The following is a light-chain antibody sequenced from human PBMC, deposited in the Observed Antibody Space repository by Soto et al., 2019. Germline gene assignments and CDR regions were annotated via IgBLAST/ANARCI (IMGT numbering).Light chain of an antibody. V-gene: IGLV2-14*01. CDR3: SSYISSSTLVVV. CDR1: SSDVGGYNY. Sequence: QSALTQPASVSGSPGQSITISCTGTSSDVGGYNYVSWYQQHPGKAPKLMIYDVSNRPSGVSNRFSGSKSGNTASLTISGLQAEDEADYYCSSYISSSTLVVVFGGGTKLTVL. CDR2: DVS. J-gene: IGLJ2*01.